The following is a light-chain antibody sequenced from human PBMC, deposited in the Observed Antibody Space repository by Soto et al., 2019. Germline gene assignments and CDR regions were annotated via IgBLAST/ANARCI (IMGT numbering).Light chain of an antibody. V-gene: IGLV2-14*01. Sequence: QSVLTQPASVSGSPGQSITISCTGTHSDVGGYNHVSWYQQHPGKAPKLLIYEVSYRPSGVSNRFSGSKSGNTASLTISGLQAEDEADYFCSSHTRTSTLVFGGGTKVTVL. CDR2: EVS. CDR3: SSHTRTSTLV. J-gene: IGLJ2*01. CDR1: HSDVGGYNH.